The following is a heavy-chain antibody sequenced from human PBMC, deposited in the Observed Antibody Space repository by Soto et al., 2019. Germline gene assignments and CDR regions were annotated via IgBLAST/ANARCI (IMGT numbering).Heavy chain of an antibody. V-gene: IGHV1-2*02. J-gene: IGHJ5*02. CDR3: AKDSTRQLAYWLDP. D-gene: IGHD6-6*01. Sequence: ASVKVSCKASGFSFTGYYIHWLRQAPGQGLEWMGWINAHSGGTEYAQKFQGRVTLTRDTSIATAYLTLTSLTSDDTALYYCAKDSTRQLAYWLDPWGQGTQVTVSS. CDR2: INAHSGGT. CDR1: GFSFTGYY.